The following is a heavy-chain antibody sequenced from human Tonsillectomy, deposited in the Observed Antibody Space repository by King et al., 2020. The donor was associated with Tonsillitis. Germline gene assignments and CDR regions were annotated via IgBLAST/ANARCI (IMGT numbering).Heavy chain of an antibody. CDR2: ITPGGGGA. Sequence: VQLVESGAEVKEPGASVNVSCKASGFTFTSYFMHWVRQAPGQGLEWMGLITPGGGGATYAQKFQGRVTMTSVTSTNTVYMELSSLRSEDTAVYYCTRGFYNIMVGDWGQGTQVTVSS. J-gene: IGHJ4*02. CDR1: GFTFTSYF. V-gene: IGHV1-46*03. CDR3: TRGFYNIMVGD. D-gene: IGHD2-15*01.